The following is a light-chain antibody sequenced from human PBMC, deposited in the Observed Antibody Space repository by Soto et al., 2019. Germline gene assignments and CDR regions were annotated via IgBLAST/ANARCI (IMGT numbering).Light chain of an antibody. CDR2: KAS. V-gene: IGKV1-5*03. CDR3: QQYNSYSYT. J-gene: IGKJ2*01. Sequence: DIQMTQSPTTLSASVGDRVTITCRASQSISSYLAWYQQKPGKAPKLLIYKASSLESGVPSRFSGSASGTEFTLTISSLQPDDFATYYCQQYNSYSYTFGQGIKLEIK. CDR1: QSISSY.